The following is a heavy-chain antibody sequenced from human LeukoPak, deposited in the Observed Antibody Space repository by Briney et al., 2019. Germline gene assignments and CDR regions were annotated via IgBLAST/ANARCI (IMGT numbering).Heavy chain of an antibody. CDR3: ARIRVPIAVAGITDSFDY. J-gene: IGHJ4*02. CDR2: INAGNGNT. V-gene: IGHV1-3*01. D-gene: IGHD6-19*01. CDR1: GHTFTSYA. Sequence: GASVKVSCKASGHTFTSYAMHWVRQATGQRLEWMGWINAGNGNTKYSQKFQGRVIITRDTSASTAYMELSSLRSEDTAVYYCARIRVPIAVAGITDSFDYWGQGTLVTVSS.